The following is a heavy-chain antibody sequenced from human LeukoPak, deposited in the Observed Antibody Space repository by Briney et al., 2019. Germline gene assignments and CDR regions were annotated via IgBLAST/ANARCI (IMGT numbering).Heavy chain of an antibody. D-gene: IGHD2-21*01. CDR3: ARESNSKGYFDY. CDR1: GGSISSSYYY. Sequence: PSETLSLTCTVSGGSISSSYYYWGWIRQPPGKGLEWIGSIYDSGSTYYNPSLKSRVTISVDTSKNQFSLKLSSVTAADTAVYYCARESNSKGYFDYWGQGTLVTVSS. J-gene: IGHJ4*02. V-gene: IGHV4-39*07. CDR2: IYDSGST.